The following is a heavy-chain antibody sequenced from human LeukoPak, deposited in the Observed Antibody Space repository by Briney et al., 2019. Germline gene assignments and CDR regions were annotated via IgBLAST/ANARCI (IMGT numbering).Heavy chain of an antibody. J-gene: IGHJ4*02. CDR3: ARGGTDYYFDY. D-gene: IGHD1-26*01. V-gene: IGHV4-30-4*01. Sequence: SETLSLTCTVSGGSVTRGSYYWSWIRQPPGKGLEWIGYIYYSDSTYYNPSLESRVTIAVDTSKNQFSLKLSSVTAADTAVYYCARGGTDYYFDYWGQGTLVTVSS. CDR2: IYYSDST. CDR1: GGSVTRGSYY.